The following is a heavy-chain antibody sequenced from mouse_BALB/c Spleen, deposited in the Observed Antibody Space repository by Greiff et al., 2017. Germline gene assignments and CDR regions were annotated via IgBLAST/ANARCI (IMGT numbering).Heavy chain of an antibody. J-gene: IGHJ2*01. Sequence: QVQLQQSGAELVKPGASVKLSCKASGYTFTSYWMHWVKQRPGQGLEWIGEIDPSDSYTNYNQKFKGKATLTVDKSSSTAYMQISSLTSEDSAVYYCARYYYGYYFDYWGQGTTLTVSS. CDR2: IDPSDSYT. D-gene: IGHD1-2*01. V-gene: IGHV1-69*02. CDR3: ARYYYGYYFDY. CDR1: GYTFTSYW.